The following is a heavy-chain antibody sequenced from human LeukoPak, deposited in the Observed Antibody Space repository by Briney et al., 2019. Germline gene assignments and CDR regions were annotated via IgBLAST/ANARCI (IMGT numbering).Heavy chain of an antibody. Sequence: ASVKVSCKASGYTFTSYGISWVRQAPGQGLEWMEWISAYNGNTNYAQKFQGRLTITADESTSTAYMELSSLRSEDTAVYYCAKDPGSAAVNWFDPWGQGTLVTVSS. D-gene: IGHD1-14*01. V-gene: IGHV1-18*01. J-gene: IGHJ5*02. CDR2: ISAYNGNT. CDR1: GYTFTSYG. CDR3: AKDPGSAAVNWFDP.